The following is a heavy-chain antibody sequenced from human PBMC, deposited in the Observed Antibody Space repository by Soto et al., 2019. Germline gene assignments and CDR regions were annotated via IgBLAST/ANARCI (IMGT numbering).Heavy chain of an antibody. Sequence: QVQLVESGGGVVQPGRSLRLSCVVSGFTFRTYGMHWVRQAPGKGLEWVAVISNDGSEKYYADSVKGRFTISRDNSKDTVYVQISSLRPEDTAMYYCARGGFPYFDFWGQGTPVTVSS. CDR1: GFTFRTYG. D-gene: IGHD1-26*01. V-gene: IGHV3-30*03. J-gene: IGHJ4*02. CDR3: ARGGFPYFDF. CDR2: ISNDGSEK.